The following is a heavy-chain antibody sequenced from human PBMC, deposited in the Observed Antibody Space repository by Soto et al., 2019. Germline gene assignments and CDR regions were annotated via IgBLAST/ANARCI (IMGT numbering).Heavy chain of an antibody. CDR1: GFTFSNYA. D-gene: IGHD2-15*01. CDR2: ISGSGGST. V-gene: IGHV3-23*01. Sequence: EVQLLESGGGLVQPGGSLRLSCAASGFTFSNYAMSWVRQAPGKGLEWVSAISGSGGSTHYADSVKGRFTISRDNSXXTXYXXMNSLRAEDTAVYYCAKDRLGYCSGGSCYPGTFDSWGQGTLVTVSS. CDR3: AKDRLGYCSGGSCYPGTFDS. J-gene: IGHJ4*02.